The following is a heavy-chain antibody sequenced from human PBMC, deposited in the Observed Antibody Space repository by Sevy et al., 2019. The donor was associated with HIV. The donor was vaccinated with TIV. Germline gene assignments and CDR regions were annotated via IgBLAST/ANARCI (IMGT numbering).Heavy chain of an antibody. J-gene: IGHJ4*02. CDR1: GYTFTSYG. D-gene: IGHD7-27*01. Sequence: ASVKVSCKASGYTFTSYGISWVRQAPGQGLEWMGWISAYNGNTNYALKLQGRVTMTTDTSTSTAYMELRSLRSDDTPVYYCARDGYLGTESYYIDYWGQGTLVTVSS. CDR2: ISAYNGNT. CDR3: ARDGYLGTESYYIDY. V-gene: IGHV1-18*01.